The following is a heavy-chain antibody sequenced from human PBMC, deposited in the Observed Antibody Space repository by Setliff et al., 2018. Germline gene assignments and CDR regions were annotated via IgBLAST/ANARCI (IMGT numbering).Heavy chain of an antibody. D-gene: IGHD3-16*01. J-gene: IGHJ3*02. CDR3: RQAVVGRDVFDI. Sequence: PSETLSLTCTVSGGSISSYYWSWIRQPPGKGLEWIGYIYNSGSTNYNPSLKSRVTISVDTSRNQISLTLSSVTAADTAVYYCRQAVVGRDVFDIWGQGTVVTVSS. V-gene: IGHV4-59*03. CDR1: GGSISSYY. CDR2: IYNSGST.